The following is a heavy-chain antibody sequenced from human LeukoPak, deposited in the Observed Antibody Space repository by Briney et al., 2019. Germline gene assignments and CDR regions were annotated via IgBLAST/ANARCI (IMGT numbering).Heavy chain of an antibody. Sequence: ASVKVSCKASGYTFTGYYMHWVRQAPGQGLEWMGWINPNSGGTNYAQKFQGRVTMTRGTSISTAYMELSRLRSDDTAVYYCAREITMIVVVSPLDWFDPWGQGTLVTVSS. CDR3: AREITMIVVVSPLDWFDP. J-gene: IGHJ5*02. V-gene: IGHV1-2*02. D-gene: IGHD3-22*01. CDR2: INPNSGGT. CDR1: GYTFTGYY.